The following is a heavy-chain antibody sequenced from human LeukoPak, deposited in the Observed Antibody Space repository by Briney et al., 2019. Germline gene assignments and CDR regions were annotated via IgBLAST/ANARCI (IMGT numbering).Heavy chain of an antibody. CDR1: GFTFSSYS. V-gene: IGHV3-30*02. Sequence: GGSLRLSCAASGFTFSSYSMNWVRQAPGKGLEWVSFIRFDGSDKYYADSVKGRFTISRDDSKKTLYLQMNSLRTEDTAVYYCVKDVGYYGFWSGLDYWGQGTLVTVSS. J-gene: IGHJ4*02. CDR2: IRFDGSDK. D-gene: IGHD3-3*01. CDR3: VKDVGYYGFWSGLDY.